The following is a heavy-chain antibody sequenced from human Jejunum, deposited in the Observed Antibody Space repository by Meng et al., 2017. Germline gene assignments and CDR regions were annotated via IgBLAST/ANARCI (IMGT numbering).Heavy chain of an antibody. CDR1: GYTFTDYY. J-gene: IGHJ5*02. Sequence: ASVKVSCKASGYTFTDYYIHWVRQAPGQGLEWMGWIHPNSGGTTYAQKFQGRVTMARDTSISTAYMELSGLKSDDTAVYYCARHGAKRCSGGICYRNWLDPWGQGTLVTVSS. D-gene: IGHD2-15*01. CDR2: IHPNSGGT. CDR3: ARHGAKRCSGGICYRNWLDP. V-gene: IGHV1-2*02.